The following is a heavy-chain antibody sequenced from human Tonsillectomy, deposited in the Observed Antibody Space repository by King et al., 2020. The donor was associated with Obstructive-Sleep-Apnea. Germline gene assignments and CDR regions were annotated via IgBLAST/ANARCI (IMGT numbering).Heavy chain of an antibody. CDR1: GGSISNYY. V-gene: IGHV4-59*01. CDR2: VYYVGSA. CDR3: ARSILTGSSFDY. Sequence: VQLQESGPGLVKPSETLSLTCTLSGGSISNYYWSWIRQPPGKGLEWIGYVYYVGSANYNPSLKSRVTISVDTSKNQFSLKLTSVTAADTAVYYCARSILTGSSFDYWGRGTLVTVSS. D-gene: IGHD3-9*01. J-gene: IGHJ4*02.